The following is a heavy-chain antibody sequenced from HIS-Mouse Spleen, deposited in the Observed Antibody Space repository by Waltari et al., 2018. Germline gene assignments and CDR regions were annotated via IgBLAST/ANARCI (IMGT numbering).Heavy chain of an antibody. CDR2: INPNSGGT. CDR1: GSTFTGYY. D-gene: IGHD6-19*01. CDR3: ARDSIAVMDV. V-gene: IGHV1-2*02. Sequence: QVQLVQSGAEVKKPGASAKVSYKDYGSTFTGYYRHWLRQAPGQGLGWMGWINPNSGGTNYAQKFQGRVTMTRDTSISTAYMELSRLRSDDTAVYYCARDSIAVMDVWGQGTTVTVSS. J-gene: IGHJ6*02.